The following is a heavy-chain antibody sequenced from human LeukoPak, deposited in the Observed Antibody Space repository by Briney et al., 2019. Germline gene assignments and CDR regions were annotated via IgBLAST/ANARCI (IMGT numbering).Heavy chain of an antibody. CDR3: VRGHNYGYPRTIMDV. D-gene: IGHD5-18*01. CDR2: TYYRSKWYN. CDR1: GDSVSSNS. Sequence: SQTLSLTCAISGDSVSSNSWNWIRQSPSRGLEWLGRTYYRSKWYNDYAVSVKSRIIINPDTSKNQFSLKLSSVTAADTAVYYCVRGHNYGYPRTIMDVWGQGTTVTVSS. J-gene: IGHJ6*02. V-gene: IGHV6-1*01.